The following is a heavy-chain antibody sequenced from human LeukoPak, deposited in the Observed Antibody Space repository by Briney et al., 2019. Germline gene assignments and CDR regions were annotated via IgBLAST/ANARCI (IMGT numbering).Heavy chain of an antibody. CDR2: INSGATPE. CDR3: ARVICTGGSCFQNDY. D-gene: IGHD2-15*01. J-gene: IGHJ4*02. CDR1: GFIFSNSE. Sequence: GGSLRLSCTASGFIFSNSEMNWVRQAPGKGLQWLASINSGATPEYYADSVKGRFTISRDNAKNSLFLQMNSLRVQDTAIYYCARVICTGGSCFQNDYWGQGTLVTVSS. V-gene: IGHV3-48*03.